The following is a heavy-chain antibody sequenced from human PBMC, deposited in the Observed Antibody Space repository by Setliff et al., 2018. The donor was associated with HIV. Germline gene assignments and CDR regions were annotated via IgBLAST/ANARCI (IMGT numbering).Heavy chain of an antibody. CDR1: GFTFSSYA. J-gene: IGHJ3*02. D-gene: IGHD2-2*01. Sequence: LRLSCSASGFTFSSYAMHWVRQAPGKGLEYVSAISSNGGSTCYADSVKGRFTISRDNSKNSLYLQMNSLRAEDTAVYYCARPLVVPAAMSEGVAFDIWGQGTMVTVSS. CDR3: ARPLVVPAAMSEGVAFDI. CDR2: ISSNGGST. V-gene: IGHV3-64*04.